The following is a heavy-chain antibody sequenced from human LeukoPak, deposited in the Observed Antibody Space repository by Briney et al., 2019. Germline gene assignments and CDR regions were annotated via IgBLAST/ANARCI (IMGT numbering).Heavy chain of an antibody. V-gene: IGHV3-21*01. D-gene: IGHD4-23*01. CDR3: ARDPNYAGNSGSLDY. Sequence: PGGSLRLSCAASGFTFSSFTMNWGRQAPGKGQEWVSVITSSSSYIYYADSVKGRFTISRDNAKSSLYLQMNSLRAEDTAVYYCARDPNYAGNSGSLDYWGQGTLVTVSS. CDR1: GFTFSSFT. CDR2: ITSSSSYI. J-gene: IGHJ4*02.